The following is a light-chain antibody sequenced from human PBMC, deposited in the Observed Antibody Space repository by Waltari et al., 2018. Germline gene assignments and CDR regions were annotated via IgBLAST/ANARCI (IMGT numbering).Light chain of an antibody. J-gene: IGLJ1*01. Sequence: SYELTQPSSVSVSPGQTARITCSGELLANKYSRWFQQEPGQAPVMVIVRDTERPSGLPELFSGSSAGTSVTLTISCAQFEDEADYYCYSASDNSVVVFVTVTRVTVL. CDR2: RDT. CDR1: LLANKY. CDR3: YSASDNSVVV. V-gene: IGLV3-27*01.